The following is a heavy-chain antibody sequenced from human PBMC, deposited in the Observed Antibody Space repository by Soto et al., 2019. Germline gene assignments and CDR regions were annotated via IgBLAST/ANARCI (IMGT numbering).Heavy chain of an antibody. CDR2: VNHSGEA. Sequence: SETLSLTCGVYGGSFRNYYWIWVRQPPGKGLEWIGEVNHSGEATYNPSLQSRITISVDTSKNQFSLKLSSVTAADTAVYYCARGAKYYDSSGYYSFKGASRPWYFDLWGRGTLVTVSS. V-gene: IGHV4-34*01. CDR1: GGSFRNYY. CDR3: ARGAKYYDSSGYYSFKGASRPWYFDL. J-gene: IGHJ2*01. D-gene: IGHD3-22*01.